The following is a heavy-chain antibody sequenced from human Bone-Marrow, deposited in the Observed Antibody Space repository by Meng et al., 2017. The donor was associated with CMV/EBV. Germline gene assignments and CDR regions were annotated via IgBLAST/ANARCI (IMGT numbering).Heavy chain of an antibody. CDR2: INHSGST. V-gene: IGHV4-34*01. CDR3: ARVEGVWLELRRSVWFDP. J-gene: IGHJ5*02. D-gene: IGHD1-7*01. Sequence: GPFSGYYRSWIRQPPGKGLEWIGEINHSGSTNYNPSLKSRVTISVDTSKNQFSLKLSSVAAADTAVYYCARVEGVWLELRRSVWFDPWGRGTLVTVSS. CDR1: GPFSGYY.